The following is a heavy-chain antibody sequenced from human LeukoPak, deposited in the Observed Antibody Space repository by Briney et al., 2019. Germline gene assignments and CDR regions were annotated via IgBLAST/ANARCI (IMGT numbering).Heavy chain of an antibody. CDR2: IKSERST. CDR3: ARAPSEIGGYYPEYFRH. Sequence: VGSLRLSCAASGFTFSTYWMHCVRQAPGKGLLWVSRIKSERSTNYADSVKGRFTISRDNAKNTLYLQMNSLRHEDNGVYYCARAPSEIGGYYPEYFRHWGQGTLVTVSS. D-gene: IGHD3-3*01. CDR1: GFTFSTYW. J-gene: IGHJ1*01. V-gene: IGHV3-74*01.